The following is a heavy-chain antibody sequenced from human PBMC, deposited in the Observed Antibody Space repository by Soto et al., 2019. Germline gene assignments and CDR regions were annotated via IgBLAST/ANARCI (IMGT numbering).Heavy chain of an antibody. D-gene: IGHD1-26*01. CDR2: INTDGSST. Sequence: EVQLVESGGGLVQPEGSLRLSCAASGFTFNTYWMHWVRQAPGKGLVWVSRINTDGSSTSYADSVKGRFTISRDNAKNTLHLQMNSLRAEDTAVYYCAASRWELLWGAFDIWGQGTMVTVSS. J-gene: IGHJ3*02. CDR1: GFTFNTYW. V-gene: IGHV3-74*01. CDR3: AASRWELLWGAFDI.